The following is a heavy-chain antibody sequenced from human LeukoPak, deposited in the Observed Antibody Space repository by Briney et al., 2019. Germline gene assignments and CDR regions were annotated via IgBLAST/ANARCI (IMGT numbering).Heavy chain of an antibody. CDR3: ARSDDYGDYGGAFDY. CDR1: GGSFGGYY. V-gene: IGHV4-34*01. D-gene: IGHD4-17*01. CDR2: INHSGST. Sequence: PSETLSLTCAVYGGSFGGYYWSWIRQPPGKGLEWIGEINHSGSTNYNPSLKSRVTISVDTSKNQFSLKLSSVTAADTAVYYCARSDDYGDYGGAFDYWGQGTLVTVSS. J-gene: IGHJ4*02.